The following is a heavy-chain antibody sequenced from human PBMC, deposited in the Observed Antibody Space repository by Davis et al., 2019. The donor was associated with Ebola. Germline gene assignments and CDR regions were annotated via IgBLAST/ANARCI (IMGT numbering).Heavy chain of an antibody. J-gene: IGHJ4*02. CDR2: ISGSGGST. CDR3: ARYGAQLQNLDWLLYHRPLDY. Sequence: GGSLRLSCTDSVITFSSYAMTWVHQAPGKGLEWVSAISGSGGSTYYADSVKGRFTISRDNSKNTLYLQMNSLRAEDTAVYYCARYGAQLQNLDWLLYHRPLDYWGQGTLVTVSS. CDR1: VITFSSYA. V-gene: IGHV3-23*01. D-gene: IGHD3-9*01.